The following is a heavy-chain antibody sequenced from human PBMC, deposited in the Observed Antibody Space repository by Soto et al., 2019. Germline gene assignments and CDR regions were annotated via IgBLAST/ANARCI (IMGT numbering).Heavy chain of an antibody. CDR1: GYTFTSYY. Sequence: QVQLVQSGAEVKKPGASVKVSCKASGYTFTSYYMHWVRQAPGQGLEWMGIINPSGGSTSYAQKFQGRVTMTRDTSTSTVYMELSSLRSEDTAVYYCAREQGFWSGFTQNYYYYGTDVWGQGTTVTVSS. CDR3: AREQGFWSGFTQNYYYYGTDV. J-gene: IGHJ6*02. CDR2: INPSGGST. D-gene: IGHD3-3*01. V-gene: IGHV1-46*01.